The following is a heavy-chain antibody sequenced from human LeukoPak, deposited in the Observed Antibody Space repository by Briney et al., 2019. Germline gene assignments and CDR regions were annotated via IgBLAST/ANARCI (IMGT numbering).Heavy chain of an antibody. CDR1: GFTFSSYA. CDR3: AKETCSSTSCSTDY. Sequence: GGSLRLSCAASGFTFSSYAMSWVRQAPGKGLEWVLAISGSGGSTYYADSVKGRFTISRDNSKNTLYLQMNSLRAEDTAVYYCAKETCSSTSCSTDYWGQGTLVTVSS. CDR2: ISGSGGST. V-gene: IGHV3-23*01. D-gene: IGHD2-2*01. J-gene: IGHJ4*02.